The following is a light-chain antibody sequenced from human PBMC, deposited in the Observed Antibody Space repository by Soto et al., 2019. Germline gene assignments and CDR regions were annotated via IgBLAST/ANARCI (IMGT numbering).Light chain of an antibody. CDR2: EVS. CDR3: SSYTSSSSWV. V-gene: IGLV2-14*01. CDR1: SSDVGGYNY. Sequence: QSALTQPASVSGSPGQSITISCTGTSSDVGGYNYVSWHQQHPGKAPKLMIYEVSNRPSGVSNRFSGSKSGNTASLTISGLQAEDEADYSCSSYTSSSSWVFGGGTKVTVL. J-gene: IGLJ3*02.